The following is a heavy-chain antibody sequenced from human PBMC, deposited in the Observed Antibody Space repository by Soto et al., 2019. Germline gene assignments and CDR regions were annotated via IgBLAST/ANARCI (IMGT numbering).Heavy chain of an antibody. V-gene: IGHV3-53*01. D-gene: IGHD6-19*01. CDR1: GFTVSRNC. Sequence: GGSLRVSWGASGFTVSRNCMSGGRQAPGKGLGWVSVIYSGGSTYYADSAKGRFTISRDNSQNTLYLQMNSLRAEYTAVYYCGYSSRGPPDSSDSWDQGT. CDR2: IYSGGST. J-gene: IGHJ4*02. CDR3: GYSSRGPPDSSDS.